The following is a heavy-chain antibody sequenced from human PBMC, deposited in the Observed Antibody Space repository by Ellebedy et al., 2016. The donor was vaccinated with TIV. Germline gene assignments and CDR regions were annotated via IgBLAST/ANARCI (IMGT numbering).Heavy chain of an antibody. CDR1: GYTFTSYY. CDR2: IDPSDGIT. CDR3: SLYFYGSGSFSDAFDI. J-gene: IGHJ3*02. Sequence: AASVKVSCKASGYTFTSYYMDWARQAPGQGLEWMGIIDPSDGITNYAQKFQGRVTMTRDTSTSTLYMELRSLRSEDTAVYYCSLYFYGSGSFSDAFDIWGQGTMVTVSS. D-gene: IGHD3-10*01. V-gene: IGHV1-46*01.